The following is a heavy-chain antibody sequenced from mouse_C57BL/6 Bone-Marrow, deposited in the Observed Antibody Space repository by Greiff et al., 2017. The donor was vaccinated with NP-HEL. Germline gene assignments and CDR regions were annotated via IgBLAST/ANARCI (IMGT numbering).Heavy chain of an antibody. CDR2: ISTGGSYT. CDR1: GFTFSSYG. J-gene: IGHJ2*01. D-gene: IGHD2-5*01. Sequence: EVKVVESGGDLVKPGGSLKLSCAASGFTFSSYGMYWVRQTPDQRLEWVATISTGGSYTYYPDSVKGRFTISRDNAKNTLYLQMSSLKSEDTAMYYCARHYYSNYFDYWGQGTTLTVSA. V-gene: IGHV5-6*01. CDR3: ARHYYSNYFDY.